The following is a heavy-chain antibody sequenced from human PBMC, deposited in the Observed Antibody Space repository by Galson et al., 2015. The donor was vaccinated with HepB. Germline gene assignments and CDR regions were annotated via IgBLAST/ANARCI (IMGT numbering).Heavy chain of an antibody. CDR3: ARAALGWFDP. CDR1: GFTFSDSC. V-gene: IGHV3-11*01. J-gene: IGHJ5*02. Sequence: SLRLSCAGSGFTFSDSCMSWIRQAPGKGLEWVSHICIGCSTIKYTDSVKGRFTISRDNVKKSLYLQMNILRAEDTAVYYCARAALGWFDPWGQGTLVIVSS. CDR2: ICIGCSTI.